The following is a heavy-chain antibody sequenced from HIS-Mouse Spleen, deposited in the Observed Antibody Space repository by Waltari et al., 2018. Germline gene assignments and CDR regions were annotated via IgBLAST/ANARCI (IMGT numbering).Heavy chain of an antibody. CDR1: GFTVISSW. CDR3: ARSLGIDAFDI. CDR2: IKQDGSEK. Sequence: EVQLVESGGGLVQPGGSLRLSCAASGFTVISSWMIWVRQAPGKGLEWVANIKQDGSEKYYVDSVKGRFTISRDNAKNSLYLQMNSLRAEDTAVYYCARSLGIDAFDIWGQGTMVTVSS. J-gene: IGHJ3*02. D-gene: IGHD7-27*01. V-gene: IGHV3-7*01.